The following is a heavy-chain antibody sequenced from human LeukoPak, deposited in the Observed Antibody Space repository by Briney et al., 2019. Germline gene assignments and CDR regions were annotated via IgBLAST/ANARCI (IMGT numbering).Heavy chain of an antibody. J-gene: IGHJ4*02. CDR3: CVDTAMVLFDY. CDR1: GYTFTSYG. Sequence: ASVKVSCKASGYTFTSYGISWVRQAPGQGLEWMGWISSYSGNTNYAQKLQGRVTMTTDTSTSTAYMELRSLRSDDTAVYYCCVDTAMVLFDYWGQGTLVSVSS. CDR2: ISSYSGNT. D-gene: IGHD5-18*01. V-gene: IGHV1-18*01.